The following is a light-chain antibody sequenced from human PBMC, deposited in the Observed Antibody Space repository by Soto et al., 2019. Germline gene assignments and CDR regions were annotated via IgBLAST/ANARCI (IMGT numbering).Light chain of an antibody. V-gene: IGKV1-5*01. CDR3: LQYYNFSWT. Sequence: DIQMTQSPSTLSASVGDRVTITCRASQSISTWLAWYQQKPGKAPKLLIYDASSLESGVPSRFGGGGSGTHFTLTISSLQPDDFATYYCLQYYNFSWTFGQGTKVDIK. J-gene: IGKJ1*01. CDR1: QSISTW. CDR2: DAS.